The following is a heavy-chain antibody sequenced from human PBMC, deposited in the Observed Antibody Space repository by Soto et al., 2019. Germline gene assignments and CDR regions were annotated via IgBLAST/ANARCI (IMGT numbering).Heavy chain of an antibody. CDR1: GFTFSNYA. CDR2: TSYDGNNE. D-gene: IGHD1-1*01. CDR3: AKDKGVFNWATSYFDY. V-gene: IGHV3-30*18. Sequence: GGSLRLSCAASGFTFSNYAMHWVRQAPGKGLEWVALTSYDGNNEYYTDSVKGRFTISRDNSKNTLFLQMNSPRPEDTAVYYCAKDKGVFNWATSYFDYWGQGALVTVSS. J-gene: IGHJ4*02.